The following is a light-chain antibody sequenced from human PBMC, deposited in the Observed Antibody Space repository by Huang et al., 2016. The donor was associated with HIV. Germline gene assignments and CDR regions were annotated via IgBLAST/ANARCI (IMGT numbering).Light chain of an antibody. CDR3: QQYNDWPRT. V-gene: IGKV3-15*01. CDR1: QGVSNN. CDR2: AAS. J-gene: IGKJ2*01. Sequence: EMVLTQSPDTLSVSPGERATLSCRASQGVSNNLAGYQQKPGQAPRLLIYAASSRVTGGPARFSGSGSETDFTLTIRSLQSEDVAVYFCQQYNDWPRTFGQGTNLEIK.